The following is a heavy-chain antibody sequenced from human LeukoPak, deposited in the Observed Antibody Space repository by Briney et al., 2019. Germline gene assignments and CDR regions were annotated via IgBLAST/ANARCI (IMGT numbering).Heavy chain of an antibody. CDR3: ARDWDYMVRGAAGY. Sequence: GGSLRLSCAASGFTFSAYSMNWVRQAPGKGLKWVSYIGSSSATIYYADSVKGRFTISRDNAKNSLYLQMSSLRAEDTAVYYCARDWDYMVRGAAGYWGQGTLVTVSS. CDR1: GFTFSAYS. CDR2: IGSSSATI. J-gene: IGHJ4*02. D-gene: IGHD3-10*01. V-gene: IGHV3-48*01.